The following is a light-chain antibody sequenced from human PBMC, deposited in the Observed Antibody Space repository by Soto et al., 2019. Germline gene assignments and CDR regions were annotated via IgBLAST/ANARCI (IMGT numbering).Light chain of an antibody. CDR3: QQYGSSGT. V-gene: IGKV3-20*01. CDR2: GAS. CDR1: QSVTSDY. J-gene: IGKJ1*01. Sequence: EIVLTQSPATLSVSPGERVTLSCRASQSVTSDYLAWYQQKPGQAPRLLIHGASSRATGIPDRFSGSGSGTDFTLTISRLEPEDFAVYYCQQYGSSGTFGQGTKVDI.